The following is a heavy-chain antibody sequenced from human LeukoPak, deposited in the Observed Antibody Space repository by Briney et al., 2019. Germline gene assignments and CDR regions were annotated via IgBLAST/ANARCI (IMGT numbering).Heavy chain of an antibody. Sequence: SETLSLTCAVYRGSFSGYYWSWIRQPPGKGLEWIGEINHSGSTNHNPSLKSRVTIFVDTSMNQLSLILSSETAADTAVYYCARRLAGTEDHWGQGTLVTVSS. D-gene: IGHD6-13*01. CDR2: INHSGST. J-gene: IGHJ4*02. V-gene: IGHV4-34*01. CDR3: ARRLAGTEDH. CDR1: RGSFSGYY.